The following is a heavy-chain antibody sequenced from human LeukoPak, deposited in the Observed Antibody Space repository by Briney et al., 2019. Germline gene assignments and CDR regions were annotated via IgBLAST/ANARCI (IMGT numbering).Heavy chain of an antibody. CDR3: ARGITFGGVIVKGFDYFDY. D-gene: IGHD3-16*02. V-gene: IGHV1-2*02. CDR2: INSNSGGT. CDR1: GYTFTDYY. Sequence: GASVKVTCKASGYTFTDYYMHWVRQAPGQGLEWMGWINSNSGGTNYAQKFQGRVTMTRDTSISTAYMELSRLRSDDTAVYYCARGITFGGVIVKGFDYFDYWGQGTLVTVSS. J-gene: IGHJ4*02.